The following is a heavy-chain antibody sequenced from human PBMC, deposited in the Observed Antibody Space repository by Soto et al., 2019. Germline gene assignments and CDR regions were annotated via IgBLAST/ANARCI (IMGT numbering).Heavy chain of an antibody. CDR3: ARDLWGYCGTDCYPLDV. D-gene: IGHD2-21*02. J-gene: IGHJ6*02. CDR1: GGTISRYY. CDR2: MYNTGST. Sequence: QVQLQESCPGLVKPSETLSLTCTVSGGTISRYYWSWIRQPPGKGLEWIGYMYNTGSTVYNPSFKRRVTISVDTSKNQFSLKLNSVTAADTAVYYCARDLWGYCGTDCYPLDVWGQGTTVTVSS. V-gene: IGHV4-59*01.